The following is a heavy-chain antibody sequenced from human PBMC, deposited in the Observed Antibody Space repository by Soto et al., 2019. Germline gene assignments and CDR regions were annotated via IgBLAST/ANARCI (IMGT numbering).Heavy chain of an antibody. V-gene: IGHV1-46*01. CDR2: INPTNNKT. CDR1: GYTFTKFY. D-gene: IGHD2-21*01. Sequence: QVQLLQSGAEVKKPGASVKVSCKASGYTFTKFYMHWVRQASGQGLEWMGIINPTNNKTTYAQRFQGRVTMAWDTSTTTVYMELTSLRIEDTAGYFCLLGGGNYLGQGTLVSVSS. CDR3: LLGGGNY. J-gene: IGHJ4*02.